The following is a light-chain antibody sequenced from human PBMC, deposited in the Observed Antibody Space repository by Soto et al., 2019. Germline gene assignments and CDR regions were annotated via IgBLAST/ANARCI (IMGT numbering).Light chain of an antibody. CDR3: QQSYSTPPLT. CDR1: QSISSY. Sequence: DIQMTQSPSSLSASVGDRVTITCRASQSISSYLNWYQQKPGKDPKLLIYAASTLQSGVPSRFSSSGSGTDFTLTISSLQPDDFATYYCQQSYSTPPLTFGGGTKVEIK. J-gene: IGKJ4*01. CDR2: AAS. V-gene: IGKV1-39*01.